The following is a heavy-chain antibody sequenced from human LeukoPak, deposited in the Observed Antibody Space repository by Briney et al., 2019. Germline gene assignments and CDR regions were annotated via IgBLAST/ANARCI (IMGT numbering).Heavy chain of an antibody. Sequence: PGGSLRLSCAASGFTFSSYSMHWVRQAPGKGLDYASTISSNGGSTYYANSVKGRFTISRDNSKNTLYLQMNSLRAEDTAVYYCARGIWFGELANWFDPWGQGTLVTVSS. D-gene: IGHD3-10*01. J-gene: IGHJ5*02. CDR1: GFTFSSYS. V-gene: IGHV3-64*01. CDR3: ARGIWFGELANWFDP. CDR2: ISSNGGST.